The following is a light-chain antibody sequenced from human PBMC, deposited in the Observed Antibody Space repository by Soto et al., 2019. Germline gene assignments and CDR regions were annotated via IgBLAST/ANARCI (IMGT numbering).Light chain of an antibody. V-gene: IGKV3-15*01. J-gene: IGKJ2*01. Sequence: DIVLIQSPATLSVSPGESATLTCRASQGVGRALAWYQHVPGQAPRLIIYDSSTRATGVPARFIGSGSGTQFTLTINSLQSEDFAVYYCQQYNNWPPRYTFGQGTRLQI. CDR1: QGVGRA. CDR3: QQYNNWPPRYT. CDR2: DSS.